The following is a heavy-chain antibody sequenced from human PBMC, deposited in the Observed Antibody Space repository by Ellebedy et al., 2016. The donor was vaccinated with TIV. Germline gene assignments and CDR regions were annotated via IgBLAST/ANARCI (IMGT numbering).Heavy chain of an antibody. J-gene: IGHJ4*02. D-gene: IGHD3-22*01. CDR3: AKGRGGGSDSSAPRYYFDY. CDR1: GFTFNSYA. V-gene: IGHV3-23*01. CDR2: ISNTGSRT. Sequence: GESLKISCAASGFTFNSYAMSWVRQAPGKGLEWVSTISNTGSRTYYADSVEGRFTISRDNSKTTLYLQMNSLIAEDTAIYYCAKGRGGGSDSSAPRYYFDYWGLGTLVTVSS.